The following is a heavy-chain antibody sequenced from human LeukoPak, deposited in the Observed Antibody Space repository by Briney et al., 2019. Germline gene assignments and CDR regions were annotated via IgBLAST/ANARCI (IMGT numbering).Heavy chain of an antibody. CDR2: ISGSGGST. CDR3: AKDLANYYDSSGYGAEYFQH. J-gene: IGHJ1*01. CDR1: XFXXXSYA. Sequence: ASXFXXXSYAXXWVRQAPGKGLEWVSAISGSGGSTYYADSVKGRFTISRDNSKNTLYLQMNSLRAEDTAVYYCAKDLANYYDSSGYGAEYFQHWGQGTLVTVSS. D-gene: IGHD3-22*01. V-gene: IGHV3-23*01.